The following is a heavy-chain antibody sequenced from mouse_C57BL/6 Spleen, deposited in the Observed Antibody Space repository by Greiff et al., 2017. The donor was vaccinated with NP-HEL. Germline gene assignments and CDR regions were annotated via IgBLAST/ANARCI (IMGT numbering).Heavy chain of an antibody. J-gene: IGHJ1*03. V-gene: IGHV6-3*01. Sequence: EVKLQESGGGLVQPGGSMKLSCVASGFTFSNYWMNWVRQSPEKGLEWVAQIRLKSDNYATHYAESVKGRFTISRDDSKSSVYLQMNNLRAEDTGIYYCTDGSSGYFDVWGTGTTVTVSS. CDR3: TDGSSGYFDV. D-gene: IGHD1-1*01. CDR1: GFTFSNYW. CDR2: IRLKSDNYAT.